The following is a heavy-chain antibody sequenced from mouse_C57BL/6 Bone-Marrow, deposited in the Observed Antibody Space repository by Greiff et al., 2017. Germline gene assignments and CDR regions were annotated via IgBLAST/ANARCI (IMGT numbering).Heavy chain of an antibody. V-gene: IGHV14-2*01. J-gene: IGHJ2*01. Sequence: EVQLQQSGAELVKPGASVKLSCTASGFNIKDYYMHWVKQRTEQGLEWIGRIDPEDGENKYAPKFQGKATITADTSSNTAYLQLSSLTSEDTAVYYCARSRIYYGNYEGGFYLLDYWGQGTTLTVSS. CDR2: IDPEDGEN. CDR1: GFNIKDYY. CDR3: ARSRIYYGNYEGGFYLLDY. D-gene: IGHD2-1*01.